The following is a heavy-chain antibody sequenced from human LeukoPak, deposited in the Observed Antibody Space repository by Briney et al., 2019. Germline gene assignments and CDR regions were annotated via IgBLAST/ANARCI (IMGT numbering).Heavy chain of an antibody. CDR3: ARGPHLYSGYHPDS. CDR1: GFTFSSYA. Sequence: PGGSLRLSCAASGFTFSSYAMTWVRQALGKGLEWVSTVTGSDDATYYADSVKGRFTISRDYSKNTVHLQISSLRVEDTAIYYCARGPHLYSGYHPDSWGQGTLVSVSS. J-gene: IGHJ4*02. CDR2: VTGSDDAT. D-gene: IGHD5-12*01. V-gene: IGHV3-23*01.